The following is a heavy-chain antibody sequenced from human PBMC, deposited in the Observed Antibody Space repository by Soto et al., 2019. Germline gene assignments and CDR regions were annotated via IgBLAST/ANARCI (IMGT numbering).Heavy chain of an antibody. CDR2: ISSDGSNK. CDR1: GLTFSTYA. V-gene: IGHV3-30-3*01. CDR3: VRVGPSRIEVYDSSGYFDY. Sequence: VQLVESGGGVVQPGRSLRLSCAASGLTFSTYALRWVRQAPGKGLEWVALISSDGSNKYYADSVKGRFTISRDNFKNTLSLQMNSLRPEDTAMYYCVRVGPSRIEVYDSSGYFDYWGQGTLVTVSS. J-gene: IGHJ4*02. D-gene: IGHD3-22*01.